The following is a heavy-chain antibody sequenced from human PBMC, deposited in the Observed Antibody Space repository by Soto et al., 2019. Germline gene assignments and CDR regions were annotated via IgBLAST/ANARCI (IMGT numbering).Heavy chain of an antibody. Sequence: QVQLQESGPGLVKPSQTLSLTCTVSGGSISSGGYYWSWISQHPGKGLEWIGYIYYSGSTYYNPSLKSRVTISVDTSKIQFSLKLSSVTAADTAVYYCARVGGAMVPEYYFDYWGQGTLVTVSS. CDR3: ARVGGAMVPEYYFDY. CDR1: GGSISSGGYY. J-gene: IGHJ4*02. D-gene: IGHD3-16*01. V-gene: IGHV4-31*03. CDR2: IYYSGST.